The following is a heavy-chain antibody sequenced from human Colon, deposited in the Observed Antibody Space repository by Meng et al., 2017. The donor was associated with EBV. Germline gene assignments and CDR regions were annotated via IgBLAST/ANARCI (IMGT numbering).Heavy chain of an antibody. Sequence: VHLQESGPGLVKPSQTLSLTCTVSGGSISSGDYYWSWIRQPPGKGLEWIGYIYYSGSTYYNPSLKSRVTISVDTSKNQFSLKLSSVTAADTAVYYCARDRGGLGAFDYWGQGTLVTVSS. CDR1: GGSISSGDYY. CDR3: ARDRGGLGAFDY. J-gene: IGHJ4*02. CDR2: IYYSGST. D-gene: IGHD5-12*01. V-gene: IGHV4-30-4*01.